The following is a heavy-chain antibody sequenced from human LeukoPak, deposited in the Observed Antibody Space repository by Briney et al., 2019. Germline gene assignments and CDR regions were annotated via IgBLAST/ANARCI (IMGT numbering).Heavy chain of an antibody. V-gene: IGHV4-59*01. D-gene: IGHD6-19*01. CDR2: IYYSGST. CDR3: ARDRYPGWSEGFDP. J-gene: IGHJ5*02. Sequence: SETLSLTCTVPGGSISSYYWSWIRQPPGKGLEWIGYIYYSGSTNYNPSLKSRVTISVDTSKNQFSLKLSSVTAADTAVYYCARDRYPGWSEGFDPWGQGTLVTVSS. CDR1: GGSISSYY.